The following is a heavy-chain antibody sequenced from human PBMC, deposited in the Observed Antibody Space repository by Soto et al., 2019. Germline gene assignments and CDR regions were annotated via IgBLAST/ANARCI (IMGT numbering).Heavy chain of an antibody. D-gene: IGHD4-17*01. J-gene: IGHJ3*02. Sequence: TSETLSLTCTVSGGSISSGGYYWSWIRQHPGKGLEWIGYIYYSGSTYYNPSLKSRVTISVDTSKNQFSLKLSSVTAADTAVYYCARDRSTVTTNSDAFDIWGQGTMVTV. CDR2: IYYSGST. CDR1: GGSISSGGYY. CDR3: ARDRSTVTTNSDAFDI. V-gene: IGHV4-31*03.